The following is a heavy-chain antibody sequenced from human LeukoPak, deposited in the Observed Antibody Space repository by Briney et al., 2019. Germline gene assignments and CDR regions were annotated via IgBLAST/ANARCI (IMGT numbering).Heavy chain of an antibody. V-gene: IGHV3-66*01. CDR1: GFTVSSNY. CDR2: IYSGGST. D-gene: IGHD6-13*01. CDR3: AREGAAAGTDFGY. J-gene: IGHJ4*02. Sequence: GGPLRLSCAASGFTVSSNYMSWVRQAPGKGLEWVSVIYSGGSTYYADSVKGRFTISRDNSKNTLYLQMNSLRAEDTAVYYCAREGAAAGTDFGYWGQGTLVTVSS.